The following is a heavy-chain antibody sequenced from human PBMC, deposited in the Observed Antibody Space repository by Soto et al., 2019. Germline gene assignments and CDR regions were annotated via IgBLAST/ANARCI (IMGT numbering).Heavy chain of an antibody. Sequence: WSLRLSCAASGFTFSMYWMHWVRQVPGKGPEWVSRINDDGSHTNYADSVKGRFTISRDNAKNTLYLQMNDLRAEDTAVYYCTRGPRSTSTGTGAFWGQGTLVTVSS. CDR2: INDDGSHT. D-gene: IGHD1-1*01. CDR3: TRGPRSTSTGTGAF. V-gene: IGHV3-74*01. J-gene: IGHJ4*02. CDR1: GFTFSMYW.